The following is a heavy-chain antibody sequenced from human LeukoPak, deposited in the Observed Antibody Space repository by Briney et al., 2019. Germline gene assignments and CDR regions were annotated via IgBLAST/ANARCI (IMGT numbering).Heavy chain of an antibody. CDR3: AREVLRGVSDY. D-gene: IGHD3-10*01. V-gene: IGHV4-4*02. J-gene: IGHJ4*02. CDR2: IYHSGST. Sequence: PSETLSLTCAVSGGSISSSNWWSWVRPPPGKGLEWIGEIYHSGSTNYNPSLKSRVTISVDTSKNQFSLKVNSVTAADTAVYYCAREVLRGVSDYWGQGTLVTVSS. CDR1: GGSISSSNW.